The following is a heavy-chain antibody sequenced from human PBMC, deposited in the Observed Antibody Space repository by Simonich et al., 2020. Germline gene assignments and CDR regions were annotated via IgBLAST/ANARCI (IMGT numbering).Heavy chain of an antibody. CDR2: INPNSGGT. Sequence: QVQLVQSGAEVKKPGASVKVSCKASGYTFTGYYMHWVRQAPGQGLEWKGGINPNSGGTHDAQKFQGRVTMTRDTSISTAYMELSRLRSDDTAVYYCARGALTGDYYYMDVWGKGTTVTVSS. J-gene: IGHJ6*03. V-gene: IGHV1-2*02. CDR3: ARGALTGDYYYMDV. CDR1: GYTFTGYY. D-gene: IGHD7-27*01.